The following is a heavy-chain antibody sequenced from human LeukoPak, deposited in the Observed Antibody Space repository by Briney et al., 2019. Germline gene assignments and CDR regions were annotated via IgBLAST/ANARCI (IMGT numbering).Heavy chain of an antibody. Sequence: ASVKDSCKASGYTFTSYGMHWVRQAPGRGLEWMGWNNTDTGNPTYAQGFAGRFVFSLDTSVSTAYLQISSPKAEDTAVYYSARGSVGGLDYWGQGTLVTVSS. J-gene: IGHJ4*02. V-gene: IGHV7-4-1*02. D-gene: IGHD1-26*01. CDR2: NNTDTGNP. CDR1: GYTFTSYG. CDR3: ARGSVGGLDY.